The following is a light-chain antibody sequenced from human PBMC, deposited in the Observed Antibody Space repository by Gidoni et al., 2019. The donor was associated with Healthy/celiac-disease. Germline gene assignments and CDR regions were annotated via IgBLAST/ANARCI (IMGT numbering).Light chain of an antibody. V-gene: IGLV1-47*01. CDR1: SSNIGSNY. Sequence: QSVLTQPPSASGPPGQWVTISCSGSSSNIGSNYVYWYQQLPGTAPKLLIYRNNQRPSGVPGRFSGSKSGTSASLAISGLRSEDEADYYCAAWDDSLSGHGVFGGGTKLTVL. CDR2: RNN. J-gene: IGLJ3*02. CDR3: AAWDDSLSGHGV.